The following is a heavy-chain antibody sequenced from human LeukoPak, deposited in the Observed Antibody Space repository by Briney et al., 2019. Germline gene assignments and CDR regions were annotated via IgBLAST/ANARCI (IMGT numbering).Heavy chain of an antibody. J-gene: IGHJ4*02. V-gene: IGHV3-23*01. D-gene: IGHD3-9*01. Sequence: GGSLRLSCAASGFTFSSFAMSCVRQAPGKGLEWESAIRGSDGSTHYADSMKGRFTITRDNSKHTLYLQMNSLRAEDTAVYYCTQGSRTHFDWLFRLYYLGQGTLVTVPS. CDR1: GFTFSSFA. CDR3: TQGSRTHFDWLFRLYY. CDR2: IRGSDGST.